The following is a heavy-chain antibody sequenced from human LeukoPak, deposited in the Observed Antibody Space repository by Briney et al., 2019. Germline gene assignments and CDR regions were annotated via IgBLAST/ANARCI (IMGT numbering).Heavy chain of an antibody. CDR1: SGSISSGSFY. CDR2: IYYSGTT. Sequence: SETLSLTCTVSSGSISSGSFYWGWIRQPPGMGLEWIGNIYYSGTTYYNPSLKSRVTISVDTSKNHFSLKLSSVTATDTAVNYCASSTWYPNWFDPWGQGILVTVSS. J-gene: IGHJ5*02. CDR3: ASSTWYPNWFDP. D-gene: IGHD6-13*01. V-gene: IGHV4-39*02.